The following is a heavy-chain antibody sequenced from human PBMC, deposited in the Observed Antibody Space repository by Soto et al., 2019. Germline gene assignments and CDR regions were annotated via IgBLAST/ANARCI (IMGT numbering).Heavy chain of an antibody. D-gene: IGHD2-8*02. Sequence: GALRLSCAASGFPFTNYWMNRVRQTPGKGLMWVSRISPDGSDVGYADSVEGRFTVSRDNAKNTLYLQMHSLRAEDTAMYYCACWGHIVPVAPSDFDRWGQGTLVTVSS. CDR1: GFPFTNYW. J-gene: IGHJ4*02. CDR2: ISPDGSDV. CDR3: ACWGHIVPVAPSDFDR. V-gene: IGHV3-74*01.